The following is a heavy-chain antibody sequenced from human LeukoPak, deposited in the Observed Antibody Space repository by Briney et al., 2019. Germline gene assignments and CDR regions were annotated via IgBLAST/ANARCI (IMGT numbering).Heavy chain of an antibody. D-gene: IGHD4-17*01. V-gene: IGHV4-59*01. J-gene: IGHJ4*02. CDR3: ASNDYGDYQSDY. CDR1: GGSISSYY. CDR2: VYYSGST. Sequence: SETLSLTCTVSGGSISSYYWSWIRQPPGKGLEWIGYVYYSGSTNYNPSLTSRVIISVDTSKNQFSLKLTSVTTADTAMYYCASNDYGDYQSDYWGQGTLVTVSS.